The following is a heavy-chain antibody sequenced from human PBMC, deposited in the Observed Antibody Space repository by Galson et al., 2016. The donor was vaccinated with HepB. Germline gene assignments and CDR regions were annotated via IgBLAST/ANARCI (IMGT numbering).Heavy chain of an antibody. J-gene: IGHJ6*02. CDR1: GFSLTTDEIC. D-gene: IGHD3-10*01. CDR3: ARAPRVNSASGSYFYYDAMDV. Sequence: PALVKPTQTLTLTCTFSGFSLTTDEICVSWIRQPPGKALEWLALITWDDDKYYSTSLKTRLTISKDTSRNQVVLTMTNMDPVDTATYYCARAPRVNSASGSYFYYDAMDVWGQGTTVTVSS. CDR2: ITWDDDK. V-gene: IGHV2-70*01.